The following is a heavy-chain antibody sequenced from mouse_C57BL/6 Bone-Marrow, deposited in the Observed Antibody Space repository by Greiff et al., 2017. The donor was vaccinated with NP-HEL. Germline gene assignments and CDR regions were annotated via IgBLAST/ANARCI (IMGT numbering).Heavy chain of an antibody. Sequence: EVQGVESGEGLVKPGGSLKLSCAASGFTFSSYAMSWVRQTPATRLEWVAYISSGGDYIYYADTVKGRFTISRDNARNTLYLQMSSLKSEDTAMYYCTRDLNDYDAYFDYWGQGTTLTVSS. CDR1: GFTFSSYA. CDR3: TRDLNDYDAYFDY. J-gene: IGHJ2*01. D-gene: IGHD2-4*01. CDR2: ISSGGDYI. V-gene: IGHV5-9-1*02.